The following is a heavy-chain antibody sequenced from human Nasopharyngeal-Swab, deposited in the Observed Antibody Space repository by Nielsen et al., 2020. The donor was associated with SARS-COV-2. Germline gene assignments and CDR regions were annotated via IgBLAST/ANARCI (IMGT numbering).Heavy chain of an antibody. D-gene: IGHD2-21*02. Sequence: GESLKISCAASGFTFSSDDMSWVRQAPGKGLEWVSHISVDGRSTYHADSVRGRFTISRDNSKNTLYLQMNSLRAEDTAVYYCARDIPPIAYCGGDCYSVGDYWGQGTLVTVSS. CDR1: GFTFSSDD. CDR2: ISVDGRST. V-gene: IGHV3-23*01. CDR3: ARDIPPIAYCGGDCYSVGDY. J-gene: IGHJ4*02.